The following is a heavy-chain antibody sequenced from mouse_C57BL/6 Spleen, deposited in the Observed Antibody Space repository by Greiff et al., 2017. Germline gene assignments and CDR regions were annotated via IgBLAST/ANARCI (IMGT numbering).Heavy chain of an antibody. Sequence: EVQGVESGGDLVKPGGSLKLSCAASGFTFSSYGLSWVRQTPDKRLEWVATISSGGSYTYYPDSVKGRFTISRDNAKNTLYLQMSSLKSEDTAMYYCAREKGFGTTVVDAMDYWGQGTSVTVSS. CDR1: GFTFSSYG. V-gene: IGHV5-6*01. J-gene: IGHJ4*01. D-gene: IGHD1-1*01. CDR2: ISSGGSYT. CDR3: AREKGFGTTVVDAMDY.